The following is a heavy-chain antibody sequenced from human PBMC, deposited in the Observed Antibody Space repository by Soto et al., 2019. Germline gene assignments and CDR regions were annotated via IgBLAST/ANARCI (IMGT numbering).Heavy chain of an antibody. CDR3: ARKYSSSWYGFLNY. V-gene: IGHV3-11*01. CDR1: GFTFSDYY. Sequence: VGSLKPSCSASGFTFSDYYMRWIRQAPGKGLESVSYISSSGSTIYYADSVKGRFTISRDNAKNSLYLQMNSLRAEDTAVYYCARKYSSSWYGFLNYWGQGTMVTVSS. CDR2: ISSSGSTI. D-gene: IGHD6-13*01. J-gene: IGHJ4*02.